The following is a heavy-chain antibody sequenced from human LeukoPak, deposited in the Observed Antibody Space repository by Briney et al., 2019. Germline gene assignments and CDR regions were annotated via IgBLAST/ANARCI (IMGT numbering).Heavy chain of an antibody. V-gene: IGHV1-2*02. Sequence: ASVKVSCKASGYTFTGYYIHWVRQAPGQGLEWMGCITPNSGVTTFAQKCQGRVTMTRDTSLSTAYMELSRLTSGDTAVYYCARDRMVRGVIIPPYYLDYWGQGTLVTVSS. D-gene: IGHD3-10*01. CDR2: ITPNSGVT. J-gene: IGHJ4*02. CDR3: ARDRMVRGVIIPPYYLDY. CDR1: GYTFTGYY.